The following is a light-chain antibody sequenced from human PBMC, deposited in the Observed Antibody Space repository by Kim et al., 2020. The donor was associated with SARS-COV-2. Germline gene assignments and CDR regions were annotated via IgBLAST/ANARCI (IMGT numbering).Light chain of an antibody. CDR2: DTN. Sequence: PGGTVTLTCGARAGAVTSGHYPYWFQQKPGQVPRALIYDTNNKNSWTPARFSGSLLEGKAALTLSGAQPEDEADYYCLIIYSGGRVFGGGTQLTVL. V-gene: IGLV7-46*01. J-gene: IGLJ3*02. CDR1: AGAVTSGHY. CDR3: LIIYSGGRV.